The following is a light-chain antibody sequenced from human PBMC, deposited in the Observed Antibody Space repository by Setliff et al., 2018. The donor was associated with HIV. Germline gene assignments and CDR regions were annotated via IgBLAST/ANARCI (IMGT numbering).Light chain of an antibody. CDR1: SSDVGTYNA. V-gene: IGLV2-14*01. J-gene: IGLJ1*01. Sequence: QSALAQPASVSGSPGQSITISCTGTSSDVGTYNAVSWYQHHPGKAPKLLIYEVNNRPSGVSNRFSGSKSGNTASLTISGLQAEDEANYFCTSFTSTSPYVFGTGTKLTVL. CDR3: TSFTSTSPYV. CDR2: EVN.